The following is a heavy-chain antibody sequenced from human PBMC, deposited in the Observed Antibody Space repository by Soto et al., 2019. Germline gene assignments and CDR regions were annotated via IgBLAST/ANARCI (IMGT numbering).Heavy chain of an antibody. Sequence: ASVKVSCKXSGYTFTSYYMHWVRQAPGQGLEWMGIINPSGGSTSYAQKFQGRVTMTRDTSTSTVYMELSSLRSEDTAVYYCARDREAYSYGYGWSDPWGQGTLVTVSS. V-gene: IGHV1-46*01. CDR1: GYTFTSYY. J-gene: IGHJ5*02. D-gene: IGHD5-18*01. CDR2: INPSGGST. CDR3: ARDREAYSYGYGWSDP.